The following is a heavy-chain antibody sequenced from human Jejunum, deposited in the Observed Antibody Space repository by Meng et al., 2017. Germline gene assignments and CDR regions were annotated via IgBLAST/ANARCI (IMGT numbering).Heavy chain of an antibody. D-gene: IGHD1-26*01. Sequence: GESLKISCAATGFTFSSYAMSWVRLAPGKGLEWVSSFSGSGGSTYYADSVKGRFTISRDNSKNTLYLQMNSLRAEDTAVYYCAKVPGVGATPSFYFYYWGQGTLVTVSS. CDR3: AKVPGVGATPSFYFYY. CDR2: FSGSGGST. CDR1: GFTFSSYA. J-gene: IGHJ4*02. V-gene: IGHV3-23*01.